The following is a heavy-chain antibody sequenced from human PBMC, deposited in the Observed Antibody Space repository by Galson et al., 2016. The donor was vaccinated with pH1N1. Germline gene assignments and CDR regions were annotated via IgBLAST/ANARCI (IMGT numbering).Heavy chain of an antibody. CDR3: ARRGIGEFLYYFDY. CDR2: IYYRGST. J-gene: IGHJ4*02. Sequence: SETLSLTCTVSRGSISSSSYYWDWIRQPPGKGLEWIGSIYYRGSTYYNPSLKSRVTISVDTSKNQFSLKLSSVTAADTAVYYCARRGIGEFLYYFDYWGQGTLVTVSS. D-gene: IGHD3-10*01. CDR1: RGSISSSSYY. V-gene: IGHV4-39*01.